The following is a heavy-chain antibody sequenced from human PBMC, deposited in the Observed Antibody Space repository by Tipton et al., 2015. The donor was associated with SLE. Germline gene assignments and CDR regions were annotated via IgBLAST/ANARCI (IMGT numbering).Heavy chain of an antibody. CDR3: ARLHPYPSGRLDTDSGRDY. V-gene: IGHV4-31*03. Sequence: TLSLTCIVSSGSVNSGDFHWSWIRQHPGKGLEWIGNIYYDGSSSYNPSLESRLSISMDTPKNQFSLKLTSVTAADTAVYFCARLHPYPSGRLDTDSGRDYRGHGALVTVSS. D-gene: IGHD3-10*01. CDR2: IYYDGSS. J-gene: IGHJ4*01. CDR1: SGSVNSGDFH.